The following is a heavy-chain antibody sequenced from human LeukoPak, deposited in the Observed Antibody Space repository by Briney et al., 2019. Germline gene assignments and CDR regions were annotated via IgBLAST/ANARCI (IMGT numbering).Heavy chain of an antibody. J-gene: IGHJ3*02. CDR3: AREVPRIGGQTDASGI. CDR2: INSDGSST. CDR1: GFTFSSHW. Sequence: GGSLRLSCAASGFTFSSHWMHWVRQGPGKGLVWVSRINSDGSSTGYEDSVKGRFTISRDNAKNTLDLQTNNLRAEDTAVYYCAREVPRIGGQTDASGIWGQGTMVTVSS. D-gene: IGHD3-16*01. V-gene: IGHV3-74*01.